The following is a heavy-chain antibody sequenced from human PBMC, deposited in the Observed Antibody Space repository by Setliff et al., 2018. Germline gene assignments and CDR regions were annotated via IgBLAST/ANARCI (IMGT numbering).Heavy chain of an antibody. Sequence: ASVKVSCKASGYTFMSYDINWVRQATGQGLEWVGWMDPNSGNTAYGRRFQDRVTITRNTSISTAYMELSSLRSEDTAVYYCARGRASGGYFEVWYSDLWGRGTLVTVSS. D-gene: IGHD3-22*01. CDR2: MDPNSGNT. V-gene: IGHV1-8*03. J-gene: IGHJ2*01. CDR3: ARGRASGGYFEVWYSDL. CDR1: GYTFMSYD.